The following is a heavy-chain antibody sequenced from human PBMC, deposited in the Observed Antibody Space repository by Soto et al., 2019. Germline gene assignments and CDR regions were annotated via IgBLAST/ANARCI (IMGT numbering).Heavy chain of an antibody. Sequence: ASVKVSCKASGYTFTSYDINWVRQATGQGLEWMGWMNPNSGNTGYAQKFQGRVTMTRNTSISTAYMELSSLRSEDTAVYYCARGIAARPSPTIWGQGTMVTVSS. CDR1: GYTFTSYD. J-gene: IGHJ3*02. CDR2: MNPNSGNT. V-gene: IGHV1-8*02. D-gene: IGHD6-6*01. CDR3: ARGIAARPSPTI.